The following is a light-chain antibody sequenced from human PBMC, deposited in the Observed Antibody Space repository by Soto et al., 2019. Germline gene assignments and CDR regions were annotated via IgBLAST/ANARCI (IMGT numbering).Light chain of an antibody. V-gene: IGKV3-11*01. Sequence: EFVLTQSPGTLSLSPGERATLSCSASQSISRRYLAWYQQKPGQAPRLLISDASNRATGIPARFSGSGSGTDFTLTINTLEPEDFEVYYCQHRSEWPASFGPGTRLEIK. J-gene: IGKJ5*01. CDR1: QSISRRY. CDR3: QHRSEWPAS. CDR2: DAS.